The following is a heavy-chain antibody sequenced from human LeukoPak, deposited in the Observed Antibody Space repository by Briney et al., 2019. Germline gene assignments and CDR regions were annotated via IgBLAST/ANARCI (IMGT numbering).Heavy chain of an antibody. D-gene: IGHD6-19*01. J-gene: IGHJ4*02. CDR2: ISGSGGST. CDR3: GNWGGAGKGGDY. CDR1: GFTFSSYA. Sequence: PGGSLRLSCAASGFTFSSYAMSWVRQAPGKGLEWVSAISGSGGSTYYADSVKGRFTISRDNSKNTLYLQMNSLRAEDTAVYYWGNWGGAGKGGDYWGQGTLVTVSS. V-gene: IGHV3-23*01.